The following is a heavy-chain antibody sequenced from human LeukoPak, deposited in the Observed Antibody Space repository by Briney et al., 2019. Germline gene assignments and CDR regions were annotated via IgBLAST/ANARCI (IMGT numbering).Heavy chain of an antibody. CDR3: ARKMVRGVSGFDY. D-gene: IGHD3-10*01. V-gene: IGHV1-2*06. CDR1: GYTFTSYG. CDR2: INPNSGGT. Sequence: ASVKVSCKASGYTFTSYGISWVRQAPGQGLEWMGRINPNSGGTNYAQKFQGRVTMTRDTSISTAYMELSRLRSDDTAVYYCARKMVRGVSGFDYWGQGTLVTVSS. J-gene: IGHJ4*02.